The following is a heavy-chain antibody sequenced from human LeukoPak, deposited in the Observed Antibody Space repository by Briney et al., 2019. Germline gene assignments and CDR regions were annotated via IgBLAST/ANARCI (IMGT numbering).Heavy chain of an antibody. CDR3: ATETLTRVTTGFLPWGAPDRGAPKYGVVV. CDR2: ISGTSSYI. V-gene: IGHV3-21*06. Sequence: GGSLRLSCEVSGLTFSTHNIKWVRQAPGRGLEWVSFISGTSSYIYYADSVKGRFTISRDNAKNSVYLQMTNLRADDTAVYYCATETLTRVTTGFLPWGAPDRGAPKYGVVVWGQGTTVTVSS. CDR1: GLTFSTHN. J-gene: IGHJ6*02. D-gene: IGHD4-17*01.